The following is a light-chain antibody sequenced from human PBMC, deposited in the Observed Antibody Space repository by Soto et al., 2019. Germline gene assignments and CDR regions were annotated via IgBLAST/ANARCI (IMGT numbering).Light chain of an antibody. J-gene: IGKJ1*01. V-gene: IGKV3-15*01. Sequence: DIVMTPSPHPQSFSPGEKANLPCRASHSVSRTYLAWYQQKPGQTPRLVIYGASNRATGVPARFSGSGSGTDFTLTISSLQSEDFAVYYCLQYDDWHRTFGQGTKV. CDR1: HSVSRTY. CDR2: GAS. CDR3: LQYDDWHRT.